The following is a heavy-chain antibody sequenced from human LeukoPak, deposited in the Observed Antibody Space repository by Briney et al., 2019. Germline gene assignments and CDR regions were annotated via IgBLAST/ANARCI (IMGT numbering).Heavy chain of an antibody. CDR2: ISDSGDST. CDR1: GFTFSSYA. J-gene: IGHJ4*02. Sequence: GGSLRLSCAASGFTFSSYAMNWVRQAPGKGLEWVSSISDSGDSTYYADSVKGRFTISRDNSKNTLFLQMNNLRSEDTALYYCVSPTADYPFLYYFDSWGQGTLVTVSS. CDR3: VSPTADYPFLYYFDS. D-gene: IGHD5-12*01. V-gene: IGHV3-23*01.